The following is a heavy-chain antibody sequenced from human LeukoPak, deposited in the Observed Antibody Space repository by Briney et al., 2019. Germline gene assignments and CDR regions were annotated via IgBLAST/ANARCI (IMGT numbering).Heavy chain of an antibody. D-gene: IGHD3-10*01. CDR3: ARLDGKITMVRGAIRY. CDR1: GYTFADYY. CDR2: INPNSGGT. J-gene: IGHJ4*02. V-gene: IGHV1-2*02. Sequence: GASVKVSCKASGYTFADYYIHWVRQAPGQGLEWMGWINPNSGGTNYAQKFQGRVTMTRDTSISTAYMELSRLRSDDTAVYYCARLDGKITMVRGAIRYWGQGTLVTVSS.